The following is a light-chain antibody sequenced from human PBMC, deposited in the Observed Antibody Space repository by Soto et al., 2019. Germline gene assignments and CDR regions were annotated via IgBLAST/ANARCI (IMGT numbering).Light chain of an antibody. CDR2: AAS. Sequence: AIRMTQSPSSFSASTGDRVTITCRASQGISSYLAWYQQKPGKAPKLLIYAASTLQSGVPSRFSGSGSGTDFTLTISSLKSEDFATYYCQQYYSYPSFGGGTKVEIK. J-gene: IGKJ4*01. CDR3: QQYYSYPS. V-gene: IGKV1-8*01. CDR1: QGISSY.